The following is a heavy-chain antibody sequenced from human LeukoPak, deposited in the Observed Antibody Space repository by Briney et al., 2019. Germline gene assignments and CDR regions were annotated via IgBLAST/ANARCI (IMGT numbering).Heavy chain of an antibody. CDR2: IKEDGSEK. CDR1: GFIFSRYW. Sequence: GGSLRLSCAASGFIFSRYWMSWVRQAPGKGLEWVANIKEDGSEKYYVDSVKGRFTISRDNAKNSLYVQMNSLRAEDTAVYYCARRTYSSGWYYFDHWGQGTLVTVSS. CDR3: ARRTYSSGWYYFDH. D-gene: IGHD6-19*01. V-gene: IGHV3-7*01. J-gene: IGHJ4*02.